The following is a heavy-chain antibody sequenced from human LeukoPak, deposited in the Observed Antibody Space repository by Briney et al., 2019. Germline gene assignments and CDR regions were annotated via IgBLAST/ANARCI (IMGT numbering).Heavy chain of an antibody. J-gene: IGHJ3*02. CDR2: ISGSGGST. D-gene: IGHD3-10*01. CDR3: AKDQSRRVRGRSGAVDI. Sequence: GGSLRLSCAASGFTFSSYAMSWVRQAPGKGLGWVSAISGSGGSTYYEDSVKGRFTISRDNSKNTLYLQMNSLRAEDTAVYYCAKDQSRRVRGRSGAVDIWGQGTMVTVSS. CDR1: GFTFSSYA. V-gene: IGHV3-23*01.